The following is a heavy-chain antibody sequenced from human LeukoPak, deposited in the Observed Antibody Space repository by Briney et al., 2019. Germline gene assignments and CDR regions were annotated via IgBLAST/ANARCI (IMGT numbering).Heavy chain of an antibody. CDR2: LNPNSGNT. CDR1: GYTFTNYG. D-gene: IGHD2-15*01. J-gene: IGHJ6*02. Sequence: ASVKVSCKTSGYTFTNYGINWVRQATGQGLEWMGWLNPNSGNTGYAQKFQGRFSMTRNTSITTAYMELSGLRSEDTAMYYCARDRRVGYYYYGMDVWGQGTTVTVSS. CDR3: ARDRRVGYYYYGMDV. V-gene: IGHV1-8*01.